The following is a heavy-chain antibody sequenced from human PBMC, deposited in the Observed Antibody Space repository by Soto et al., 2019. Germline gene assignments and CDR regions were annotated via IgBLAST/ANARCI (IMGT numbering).Heavy chain of an antibody. V-gene: IGHV3-21*01. Sequence: EVQLVESGGGLVKPGGSLRLSCAASGFTFSSYSMNWVRQAPGKGLEWVSSISSSSSYIYYADSVKGRFTISRDNAKNSVYLQMNSVRAEDTAVYYCAPGEYYYDSSGYYYCWGQGTLVTVSS. CDR1: GFTFSSYS. CDR3: APGEYYYDSSGYYYC. J-gene: IGHJ4*02. D-gene: IGHD3-22*01. CDR2: ISSSSSYI.